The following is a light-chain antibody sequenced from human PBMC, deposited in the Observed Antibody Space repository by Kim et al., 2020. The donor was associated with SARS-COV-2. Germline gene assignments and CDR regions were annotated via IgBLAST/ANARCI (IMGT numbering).Light chain of an antibody. CDR2: GST. J-gene: IGLJ3*02. CDR1: SSNIGINA. V-gene: IGLV1-44*01. Sequence: GQRVTISCSGVSSNIGINAVSWYQQIPVAAPKLLVYGSTQRPSGVPDRFSGSKSGTSASLAISGLQSEDEADYYCASWDDSLNGWVFGGGTQLTVL. CDR3: ASWDDSLNGWV.